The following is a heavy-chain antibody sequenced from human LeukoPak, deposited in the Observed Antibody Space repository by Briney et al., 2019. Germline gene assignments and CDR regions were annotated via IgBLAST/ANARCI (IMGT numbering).Heavy chain of an antibody. CDR1: GFTFSSYG. J-gene: IGHJ5*02. CDR2: VSSDGSID. V-gene: IGHV3-30*03. CDR3: TREGMGTTFSAWFDP. Sequence: GGSLRLSCAASGFTFSSYGMHWVRQAPGKGLEWVAVVSSDGSIDYYADSVRGRFTVSRDNSKNTMYLQVNSLRAEDTAVYYCTREGMGTTFSAWFDPWGQGTLVTVSS. D-gene: IGHD1-7*01.